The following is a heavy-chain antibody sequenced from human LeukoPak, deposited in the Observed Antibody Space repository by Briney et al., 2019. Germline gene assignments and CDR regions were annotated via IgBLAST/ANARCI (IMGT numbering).Heavy chain of an antibody. CDR2: INTDGSST. J-gene: IGHJ4*02. V-gene: IGHV3-74*01. CDR3: ARSLNSGSYSDY. Sequence: PGGSLRLSCAASGFTFSGYWMHWVRQAPGKGLVWVSRINTDGSSTSYADSVKGRLTISRDNPKNTLYLQMNSLRAEDTAVYYCARSLNSGSYSDYWGQGTLVTVSS. D-gene: IGHD1-26*01. CDR1: GFTFSGYW.